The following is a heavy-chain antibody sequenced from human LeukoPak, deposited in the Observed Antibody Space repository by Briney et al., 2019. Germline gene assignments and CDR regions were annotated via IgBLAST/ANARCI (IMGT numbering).Heavy chain of an antibody. J-gene: IGHJ5*02. V-gene: IGHV4-61*02. CDR2: IYTSGST. CDR1: GGSISSGTYS. Sequence: SETLSLTCTVSGGSISSGTYSLTWIRQPAGKGLEWIGRIYTSGSTNYSPSLKSRVTISVDTSKNQLFLELSSVTAADTAVYYCARIHDYYGSGSYQNWLDPWGQGTLVTVSS. D-gene: IGHD3-10*01. CDR3: ARIHDYYGSGSYQNWLDP.